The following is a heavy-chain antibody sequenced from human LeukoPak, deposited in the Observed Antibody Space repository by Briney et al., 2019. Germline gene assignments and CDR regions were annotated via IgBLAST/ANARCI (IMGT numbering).Heavy chain of an antibody. CDR2: INPSGGST. D-gene: IGHD3-3*01. CDR3: ARDRGYDFWSGYPQAYYYYYYMDV. CDR1: GYTFTSYY. V-gene: IGHV1-46*01. Sequence: ASVKVSFKASGYTFTSYYMHWVRQAPGQGLEWMGIINPSGGSTSYAQKFQGRVTMTRDMSTSTVYMELSSLRSEDTAVYYCARDRGYDFWSGYPQAYYYYYYMDVWGKGTTVTVSS. J-gene: IGHJ6*03.